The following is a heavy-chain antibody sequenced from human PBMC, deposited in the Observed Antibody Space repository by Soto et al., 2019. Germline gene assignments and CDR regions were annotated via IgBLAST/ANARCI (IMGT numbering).Heavy chain of an antibody. CDR3: AKGTYYYDSSGYYGY. J-gene: IGHJ4*02. CDR1: GFTVSSYA. D-gene: IGHD3-22*01. Sequence: GGSLRLSCAASGFTVSSYAMSWVRQAPGKGLEWVSAISGSGGSTYYADSVKGRFTISRDNSKNTLYLQMNSLRAEDTAVYYCAKGTYYYDSSGYYGYWGQGTLVTVSS. CDR2: ISGSGGST. V-gene: IGHV3-23*01.